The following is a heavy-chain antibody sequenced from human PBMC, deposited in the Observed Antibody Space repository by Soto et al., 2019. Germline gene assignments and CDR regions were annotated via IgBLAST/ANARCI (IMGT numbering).Heavy chain of an antibody. CDR3: ARDRDGGGSFDY. Sequence: GASVKVSCKSSGYIFTSYSMHWVRQAPGQGLEWMGIINPIGGSTSYAQKFQGRVTMTRDTSTSTVYMELSSLRSEDTAVYYCARDRDGGGSFDYWGQGTRVTVSS. V-gene: IGHV1-46*01. J-gene: IGHJ4*02. CDR2: INPIGGST. D-gene: IGHD3-22*01. CDR1: GYIFTSYS.